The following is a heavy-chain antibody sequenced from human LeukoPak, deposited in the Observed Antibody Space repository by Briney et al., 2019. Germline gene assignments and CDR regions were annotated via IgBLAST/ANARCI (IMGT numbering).Heavy chain of an antibody. CDR2: IIPIFGTA. Sequence: GASVKVSCKASGYTFTSYGISWVRQAPGQGLEWMGGIIPIFGTANYAQKFQGRVTITADESTSTAYMELSSLRSEDTAVYYCARSSRGAAGTGTPPWYFDLWGRGTLVTVSS. J-gene: IGHJ2*01. D-gene: IGHD6-13*01. CDR1: GYTFTSYG. V-gene: IGHV1-69*13. CDR3: ARSSRGAAGTGTPPWYFDL.